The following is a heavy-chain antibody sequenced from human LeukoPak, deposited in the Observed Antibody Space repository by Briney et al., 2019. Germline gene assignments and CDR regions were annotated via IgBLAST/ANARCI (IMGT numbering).Heavy chain of an antibody. CDR1: GYTFTCYY. Sequence: ASVKVSCKASGYTFTCYYMHWVRQAPGQGLEWMGWINPNSRGTNYAQKFQGSVTSTRDTSISTAYMELSRLRTNDTTVDYYARAYSGSYCSYWGQGTLVTVSS. J-gene: IGHJ4*02. V-gene: IGHV1-2*02. D-gene: IGHD1-26*01. CDR2: INPNSRGT. CDR3: ARAYSGSYCSY.